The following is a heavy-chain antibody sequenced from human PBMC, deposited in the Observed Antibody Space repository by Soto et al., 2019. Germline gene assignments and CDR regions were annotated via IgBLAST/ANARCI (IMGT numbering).Heavy chain of an antibody. V-gene: IGHV3-33*01. CDR3: ARDPFRSWYYNHDMDV. J-gene: IGHJ6*02. Sequence: AGGSLRLSCAASGFTFSSYGMHWVRQAPGKGLEWVAVIWYDGSNKYYADSVKGRFTISRDNSKNTLYLQMNSLRAEDTAVYYCARDPFRSWYYNHDMDVWGQGTTVTVSS. D-gene: IGHD6-13*01. CDR1: GFTFSSYG. CDR2: IWYDGSNK.